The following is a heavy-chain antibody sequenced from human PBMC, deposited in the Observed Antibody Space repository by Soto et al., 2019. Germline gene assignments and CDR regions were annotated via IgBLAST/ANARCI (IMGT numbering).Heavy chain of an antibody. CDR1: GGSVTTNYW. V-gene: IGHV4-4*02. CDR3: GMSRGCYTIHS. Sequence: PSXTLSLTCAVSGGSVTTNYWWGWVRQSPVTGLEWIGDMSHSGPTNYSPSLKSRVTLSVDTSKNQFSLELKSVTAADTAVYFCGMSRGCYTIHSLGQGTLVTVSS. J-gene: IGHJ4*02. D-gene: IGHD2-8*01. CDR2: MSHSGPT.